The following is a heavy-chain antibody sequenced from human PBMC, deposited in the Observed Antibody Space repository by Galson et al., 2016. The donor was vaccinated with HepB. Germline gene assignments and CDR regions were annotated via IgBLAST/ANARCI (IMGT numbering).Heavy chain of an antibody. J-gene: IGHJ4*02. Sequence: SLRLSCAASGFTFSSYAMSFVRQAPGKGPEWVSAISGSGGGTFYADSVKGRFTISRDNSKNTLFLQMHSLRVEDTAVYYCAKVRYDSSSYQSPYFDHWGQGILVTVSS. CDR2: ISGSGGGT. CDR3: AKVRYDSSSYQSPYFDH. CDR1: GFTFSSYA. V-gene: IGHV3-23*01. D-gene: IGHD3-22*01.